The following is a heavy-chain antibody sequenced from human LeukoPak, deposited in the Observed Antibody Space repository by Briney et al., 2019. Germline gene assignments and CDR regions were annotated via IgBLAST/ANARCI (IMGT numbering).Heavy chain of an antibody. J-gene: IGHJ2*01. V-gene: IGHV4-30-4*01. CDR1: GGSISSGDYY. CDR3: ARELYYGSGSYYGGYWYFDL. Sequence: PSQTLSLTCTVSGGSISSGDYYWSWIRQPAGTGLEWIGYIYYSGSTYYYPSLKSRVTISVDTSKDQFSLKLSSVTAADTAVYYCARELYYGSGSYYGGYWYFDLWGRGTLVTVSS. D-gene: IGHD3-10*01. CDR2: IYYSGST.